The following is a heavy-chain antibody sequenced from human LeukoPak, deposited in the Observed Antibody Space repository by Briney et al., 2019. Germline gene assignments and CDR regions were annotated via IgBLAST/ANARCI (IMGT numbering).Heavy chain of an antibody. CDR3: ARTGHGYNLDY. Sequence: SETLSLTCAVYGGSFSGYYWSWIRQPPGKGLEWIGEINHSGSTNYNPSLKSRVTISVDTSKNQFSLKLSSVTAADTAVYYCARTGHGYNLDYWGQGTLVTVSS. V-gene: IGHV4-34*01. D-gene: IGHD5-24*01. CDR2: INHSGST. J-gene: IGHJ4*02. CDR1: GGSFSGYY.